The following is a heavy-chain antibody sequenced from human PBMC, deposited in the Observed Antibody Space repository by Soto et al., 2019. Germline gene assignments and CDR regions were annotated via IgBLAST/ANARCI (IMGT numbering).Heavy chain of an antibody. D-gene: IGHD6-6*01. CDR2: IYPADSDT. CDR3: SKFKYSTSVRYLQH. Sequence: PGESLKISCKGSGYSFTNYWIGWVRQMPGKGLEWMGVIYPADSDTRYSPSFQGQVTFSADKSISTAYLQWTSLKASDTAIYYCSKFKYSTSVRYLQHWGQGTPVTVSS. CDR1: GYSFTNYW. J-gene: IGHJ1*01. V-gene: IGHV5-51*01.